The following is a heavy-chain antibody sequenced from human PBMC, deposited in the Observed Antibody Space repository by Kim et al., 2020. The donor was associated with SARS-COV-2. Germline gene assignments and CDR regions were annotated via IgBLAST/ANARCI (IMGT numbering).Heavy chain of an antibody. J-gene: IGHJ5*02. D-gene: IGHD2-2*01. CDR1: GGSISLYY. CDR3: ARVALGYCSSTSCPKGFDP. CDR2: IYYSGST. V-gene: IGHV4-59*01. Sequence: SATLSLTCTVSGGSISLYYWSWIRQPPGKGLECIGYIYYSGSTNYNPSLKSRVTISVDTSKNQFSLKLSSVTAADTAVYYCARVALGYCSSTSCPKGFDPWGQGTLVTVSS.